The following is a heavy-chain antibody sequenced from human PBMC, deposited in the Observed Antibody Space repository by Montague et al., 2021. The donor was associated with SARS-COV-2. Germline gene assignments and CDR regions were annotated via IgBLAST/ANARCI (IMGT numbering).Heavy chain of an antibody. V-gene: IGHV4-4*07. CDR3: ARGRFDFGAGRQGTIDF. Sequence: SETLSLTCSVSGGSISNHYWSWIRQPPGKGLEWIGGMHFTGRTNYNPFFNSRLTISADTSQNQFSLKLTPVTAADTAVYFCARGRFDFGAGRQGTIDFWGQGTLVTVSS. J-gene: IGHJ4*02. CDR1: GGSISNHY. D-gene: IGHD4/OR15-4a*01. CDR2: MHFTGRT.